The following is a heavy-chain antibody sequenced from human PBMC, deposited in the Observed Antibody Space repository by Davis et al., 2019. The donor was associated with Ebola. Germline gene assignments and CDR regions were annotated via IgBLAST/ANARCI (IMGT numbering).Heavy chain of an antibody. CDR2: IYYSGST. CDR3: ARHGNYYDSSGYYGMDV. D-gene: IGHD3-22*01. Sequence: PSETLSLTCTVSGGSISSSSYYWGWIRQPPGKGLEGIGSIYYSGSTYYNPSLKSRVTISVDTSKNQFSLKLSSVTAADTAVYYCARHGNYYDSSGYYGMDVWGQGTTVTVSS. V-gene: IGHV4-39*01. CDR1: GGSISSSSYY. J-gene: IGHJ6*02.